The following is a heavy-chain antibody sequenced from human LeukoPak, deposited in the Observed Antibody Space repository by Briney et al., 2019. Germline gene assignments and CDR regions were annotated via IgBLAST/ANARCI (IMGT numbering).Heavy chain of an antibody. D-gene: IGHD6-19*01. V-gene: IGHV3-23*01. J-gene: IGHJ2*01. CDR1: GFTFTYYA. CDR3: ARAIAVTPWYFDL. Sequence: ASLRLSCAASGFTFTYYAMNWVRQAPGKGLEWVSAISGSDGSTYYADSVKGRFTISRDNSKNTLYLQMNSLRAEDTAVYYCARAIAVTPWYFDLWGRGTLVTVSS. CDR2: ISGSDGST.